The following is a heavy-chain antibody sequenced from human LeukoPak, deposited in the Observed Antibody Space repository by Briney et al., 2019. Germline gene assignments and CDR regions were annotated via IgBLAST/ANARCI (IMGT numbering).Heavy chain of an antibody. J-gene: IGHJ4*02. V-gene: IGHV1-69*13. CDR1: GGTFSSYA. D-gene: IGHD1-26*01. CDR2: IIPIFGTA. CDR3: ARVGANYYFDY. Sequence: ASVKVSCKASGGTFSSYAISWVRQAPGQGLEWMGGIIPIFGTANYAQKFQGRVTITADESTSTAYMELSSPRSDDTAVYYCARVGANYYFDYWGQGTLVTVSS.